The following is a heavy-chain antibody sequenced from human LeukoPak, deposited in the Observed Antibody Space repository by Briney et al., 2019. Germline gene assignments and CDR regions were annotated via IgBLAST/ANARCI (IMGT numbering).Heavy chain of an antibody. D-gene: IGHD2-21*02. Sequence: GESLKISCKGSGYSFTSYWISWVRQMPGKGLEWMGRIGPSDSYTNYSPSFQGHVTISADKSISTAYLQWSSLKASDTAMYYCASAPWYGDKRDYWGQGTLVTVSS. J-gene: IGHJ4*02. V-gene: IGHV5-10-1*01. CDR3: ASAPWYGDKRDY. CDR2: IGPSDSYT. CDR1: GYSFTSYW.